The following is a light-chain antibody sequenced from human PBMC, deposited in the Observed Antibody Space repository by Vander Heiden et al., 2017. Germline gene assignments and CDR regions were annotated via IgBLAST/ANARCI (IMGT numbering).Light chain of an antibody. V-gene: IGLV2-14*01. CDR3: SSYTRSSTRV. Sequence: QSALTPPASVSGAPGQPLTISCTGTSSDVGGYNDVSWYQQHPGKAPKVMRYDVSNRPSGVSNRVSGSKSGNTGSLTISGLQAEDEADDYCSSYTRSSTRVCGTGTKVTVL. CDR1: SSDVGGYND. CDR2: DVS. J-gene: IGLJ1*01.